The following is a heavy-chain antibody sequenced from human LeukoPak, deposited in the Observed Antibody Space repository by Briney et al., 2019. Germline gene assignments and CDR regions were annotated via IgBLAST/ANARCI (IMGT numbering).Heavy chain of an antibody. D-gene: IGHD3-3*01. Sequence: GGSLRLSCAASGFTFSSYAMHWVRQAPGKGLEWVAVISYDGSNKYYADSVKGRFTISRDNSKNTLYLEMNSLIPEDTALYYCAKPQEADLWVPDYWGQGTLVTVSS. CDR2: ISYDGSNK. J-gene: IGHJ4*02. CDR3: AKPQEADLWVPDY. V-gene: IGHV3-30*04. CDR1: GFTFSSYA.